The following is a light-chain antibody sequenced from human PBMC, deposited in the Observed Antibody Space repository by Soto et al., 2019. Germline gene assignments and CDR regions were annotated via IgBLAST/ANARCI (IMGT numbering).Light chain of an antibody. CDR1: QSIGRA. CDR2: AAS. J-gene: IGKJ4*01. Sequence: DIQLTQSPSSLSASVGDRVTITCRARQSIGRALNWSQHNAGKAPRILRYAASTLYSGLPPRFRGSGSGTDFALTISSVQPEHFATHSCEHGDVTLALVFGGGSKV. CDR3: EHGDVTLALV. V-gene: IGKV1-39*01.